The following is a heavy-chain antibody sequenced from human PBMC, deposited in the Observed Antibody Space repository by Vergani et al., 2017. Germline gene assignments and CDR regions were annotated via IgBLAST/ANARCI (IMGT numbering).Heavy chain of an antibody. V-gene: IGHV3-23*01. CDR2: ISGSGVSA. Sequence: EVQLLESGGDLVQPGGSLRLTCAASEFTFSNYAMNWVRQAPWKGLEWVSGISGSGVSAYYTDSVKGRFTISRDTSKNMLFLQMNNLRTEDTAIYYCAKQYFVSGNYLFDYCCERALV. J-gene: IGHJ4*02. CDR1: EFTFSNYA. CDR3: AKQYFVSGNYLFDY. D-gene: IGHD3-16*02.